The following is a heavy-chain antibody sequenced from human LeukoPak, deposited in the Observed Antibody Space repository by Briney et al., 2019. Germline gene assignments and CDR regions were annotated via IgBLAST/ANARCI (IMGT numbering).Heavy chain of an antibody. J-gene: IGHJ3*02. V-gene: IGHV4-39*01. D-gene: IGHD5-12*01. CDR3: ARYGRPGYGGYENAFDI. Sequence: SETLSLTCTVSGGSISSSTYYWDWIRQPPGQGLEWIGNIYDSGDTYYTPSLKSRVTMFVDTSKNQFSLKLSSVTAADTAVYYCARYGRPGYGGYENAFDIWGQGTMVTVSS. CDR1: GGSISSSTYY. CDR2: IYDSGDT.